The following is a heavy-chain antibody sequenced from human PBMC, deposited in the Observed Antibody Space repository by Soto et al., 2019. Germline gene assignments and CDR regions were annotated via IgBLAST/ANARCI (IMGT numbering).Heavy chain of an antibody. CDR3: ARGDSNIVATIRDWFDP. CDR1: GGSISSGGDY. CDR2: IYYSGST. D-gene: IGHD5-12*01. J-gene: IGHJ5*02. V-gene: IGHV4-31*03. Sequence: PSETLSLTCTVSGGSISSGGDYWSWIRQHPGKGLEWIGYIYYSGSTNYNPSLKSRVTISVDTSKNQFSLKLSSVTAADTAVYYCARGDSNIVATIRDWFDPWGQGTLVTVSS.